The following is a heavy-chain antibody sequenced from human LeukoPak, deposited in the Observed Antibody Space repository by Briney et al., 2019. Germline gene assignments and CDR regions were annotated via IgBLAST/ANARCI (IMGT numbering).Heavy chain of an antibody. CDR2: ISWNSGSI. Sequence: TGGSLRLSCAASGFTFDDYAMHWVRHAPGKGLEWVSGISWNSGSIGYADSVKGRFTISRDNAKNSLYLQMNSLRAEDTALYYCARDISPLLGYYFDYWGQGTLVTVSS. V-gene: IGHV3-9*01. D-gene: IGHD7-27*01. J-gene: IGHJ4*02. CDR3: ARDISPLLGYYFDY. CDR1: GFTFDDYA.